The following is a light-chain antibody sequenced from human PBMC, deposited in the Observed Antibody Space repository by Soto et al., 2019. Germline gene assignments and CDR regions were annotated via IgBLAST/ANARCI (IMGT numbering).Light chain of an antibody. CDR2: LNSDGSH. V-gene: IGLV4-69*01. CDR1: SGHSSYP. Sequence: QSVLTQSPSASASLGASVKLTCTLSSGHSSYPIAWHQQQPEKGPRYLMKLNSDGSHSKGDGIPDRFSGSSSGAERYLTISSLQSEDEADYHCQNWGTGIRVFGGGTKLTVL. CDR3: QNWGTGIRV. J-gene: IGLJ2*01.